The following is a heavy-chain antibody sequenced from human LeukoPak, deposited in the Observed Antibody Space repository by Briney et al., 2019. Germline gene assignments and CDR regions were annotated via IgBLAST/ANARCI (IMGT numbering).Heavy chain of an antibody. CDR1: GGSISSGDYY. V-gene: IGHV4-30-4*01. J-gene: IGHJ6*04. CDR3: ARASGSYYYGSGVNYYYYYGMDV. D-gene: IGHD3-10*01. Sequence: PSETLSLTCTVPGGSISSGDYYWSWIRQPPGKGLEWIGYIYYSGSTYYNPSLKSRVTISVDTSKNQFSLKLSSVTAADTAVYYCARASGSYYYGSGVNYYYYYGMDVWGKGTTVTVSS. CDR2: IYYSGST.